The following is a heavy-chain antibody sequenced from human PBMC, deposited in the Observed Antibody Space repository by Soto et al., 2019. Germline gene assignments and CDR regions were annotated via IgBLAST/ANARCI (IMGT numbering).Heavy chain of an antibody. CDR3: AVPSIAASYYYYYRMDV. V-gene: IGHV1-69*13. D-gene: IGHD6-6*01. J-gene: IGHJ6*02. CDR2: IIPIFGTA. CDR1: GGTFSSYA. Sequence: SGKVCGEASGGTFSSYAISWVRQAPGQGLEWMGGIIPIFGTANYAQKFQGRVTITADESTSTAYMELSSLRSEDTAVYYCAVPSIAASYYYYYRMDVWGQGTTVTV.